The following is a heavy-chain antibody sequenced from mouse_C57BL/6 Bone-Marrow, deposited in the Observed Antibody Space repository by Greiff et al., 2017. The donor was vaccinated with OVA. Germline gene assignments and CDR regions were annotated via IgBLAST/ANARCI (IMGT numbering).Heavy chain of an antibody. D-gene: IGHD1-1*01. J-gene: IGHJ4*01. CDR1: GFTFSDYG. CDR2: ISSGSSTI. Sequence: EVKVVESGGGLVKPGGSLKLSCAASGFTFSDYGMHWVRQAPEKGLEWVAYISSGSSTIYYADTVKGRFTISRDNAKNTLFLQMTSLRSEDTAMYYCARLGRLLAMDYWGQGTSVTVSS. V-gene: IGHV5-17*01. CDR3: ARLGRLLAMDY.